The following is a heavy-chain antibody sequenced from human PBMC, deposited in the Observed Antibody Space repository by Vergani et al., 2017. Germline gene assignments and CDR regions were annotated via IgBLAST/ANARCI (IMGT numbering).Heavy chain of an antibody. CDR1: GGIFNDYG. Sequence: QVQVVQSGAEVKKPGSSVKVSCKASGGIFNDYGFSWVRQAPGQGLEWMGGTIPAFGSINYAQKFQDGVSMIADASTRTVYMELRSLRAEDTAVYYCVSGELYARDHYGVDVWGRGTTVTVSS. D-gene: IGHD2-2*01. CDR3: VSGELYARDHYGVDV. V-gene: IGHV1-69*12. CDR2: TIPAFGSI. J-gene: IGHJ6*02.